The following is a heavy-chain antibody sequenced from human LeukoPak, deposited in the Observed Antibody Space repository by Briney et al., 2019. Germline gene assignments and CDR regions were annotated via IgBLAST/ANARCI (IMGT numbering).Heavy chain of an antibody. CDR1: GGSIRSYY. CDR3: ARGPDYYYALDV. CDR2: IYTSGST. V-gene: IGHV4-4*07. Sequence: SETLSLTCTVSGGSIRSYYWSWIRQPAGKGLEWIGRIYTSGSTNYNPSLKSRVTMSVDTSKKQFSLKLSSVTAADTAVYYCARGPDYYYALDVWGQGTTVTVSS. J-gene: IGHJ6*02.